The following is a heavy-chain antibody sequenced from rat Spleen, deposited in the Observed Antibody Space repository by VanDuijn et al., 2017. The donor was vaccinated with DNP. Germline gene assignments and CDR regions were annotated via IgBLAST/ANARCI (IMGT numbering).Heavy chain of an antibody. CDR1: GFTFNNNW. Sequence: EVQLVESGGGLVQPGRSLKLSCVASGFTFNNNWMTWIRQAPGSGLEWIASITNTGGSTYYLDSVKGRFTISRDNAKNTLYLQMNKLRSEDTAIYYCAKGPNYGGWSDYFDYWGQGVMVTVSS. CDR3: AKGPNYGGWSDYFDY. V-gene: IGHV5-31*01. D-gene: IGHD1-11*01. J-gene: IGHJ2*01. CDR2: ITNTGGST.